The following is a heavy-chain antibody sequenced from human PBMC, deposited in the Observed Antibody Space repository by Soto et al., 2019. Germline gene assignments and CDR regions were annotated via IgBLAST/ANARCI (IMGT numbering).Heavy chain of an antibody. CDR2: IYPGDSDT. CDR1: GYSFTSYW. CDR3: ARHLSRDYGYYFDN. V-gene: IGHV5-51*01. J-gene: IGHJ4*02. D-gene: IGHD4-17*01. Sequence: GESLKISCNGSGYSFTSYWIGWVRQMPGKGLEWMGIIYPGDSDTRYSPSFQGQVTMSADKSISTAYLQWNSLKASDTAMYYCARHLSRDYGYYFDNWGPGTLVTSPQ.